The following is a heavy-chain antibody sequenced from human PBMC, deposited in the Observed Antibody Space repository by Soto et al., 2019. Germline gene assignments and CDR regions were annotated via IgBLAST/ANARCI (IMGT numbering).Heavy chain of an antibody. CDR2: IFTFGST. Sequence: QVQLQESGPGLVKPSETLSLTCTVSGDSISSYSWNWIRQPAGKGLQWIGRIFTFGSTNYNPSLKSRVTMSVDTSKNQLSLKLSSVSAADTAVYYCARDGDVTLVRGVLLLNPLQVARRNCLDPWGQGTLVTVAS. CDR3: ARDGDVTLVRGVLLLNPLQVARRNCLDP. J-gene: IGHJ5*02. V-gene: IGHV4-4*07. D-gene: IGHD3-10*01. CDR1: GDSISSYS.